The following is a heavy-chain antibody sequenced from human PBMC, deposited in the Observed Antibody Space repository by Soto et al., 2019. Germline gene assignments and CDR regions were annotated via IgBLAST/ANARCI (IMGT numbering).Heavy chain of an antibody. J-gene: IGHJ4*02. V-gene: IGHV1-69*08. D-gene: IGHD2-21*02. CDR3: AREGGVVVTAIPYFDH. CDR2: VIPFVGIV. CDR1: GGTFSSYT. Sequence: QVQLVQSGAEVKKPGSSVKVSCKASGGTFSSYTISWVRQAPGQGLEWMGRVIPFVGIVNYAQKFQGRVTITXXKXTXXAYMELSSLRSEDTAVYYCAREGGVVVTAIPYFDHWGQGTLVTVSS.